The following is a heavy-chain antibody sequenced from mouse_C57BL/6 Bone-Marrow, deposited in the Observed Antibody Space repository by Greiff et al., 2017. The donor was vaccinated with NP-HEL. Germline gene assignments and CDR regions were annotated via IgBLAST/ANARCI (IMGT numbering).Heavy chain of an antibody. J-gene: IGHJ4*01. CDR3: AMGITTVVATDAMDY. CDR2: IHPSDSDT. Sequence: QVQLKESGAELVKPGASVKVSCKASGYTFTSYWMHWVKQRPGQGLEWIGRIHPSDSDTNYNQKFKGKATLTVDKSSSTAYMQLSSLTSEDSAVYYCAMGITTVVATDAMDYWGQGTSVTVSS. D-gene: IGHD1-1*01. CDR1: GYTFTSYW. V-gene: IGHV1-74*01.